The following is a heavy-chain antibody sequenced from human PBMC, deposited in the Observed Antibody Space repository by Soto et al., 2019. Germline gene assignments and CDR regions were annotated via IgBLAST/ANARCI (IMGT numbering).Heavy chain of an antibody. Sequence: PGGSLRLSCAASGFTFSSYWMHWFRQAPGKGLVWVSRINSDGSSTSYADSVKGRFTISRDNAKNTLYLQMNSLRAEDTAVYYRARDYGLYWYFDLWGRGTLVTVSS. CDR1: GFTFSSYW. J-gene: IGHJ2*01. CDR2: INSDGSST. V-gene: IGHV3-74*01. D-gene: IGHD4-17*01. CDR3: ARDYGLYWYFDL.